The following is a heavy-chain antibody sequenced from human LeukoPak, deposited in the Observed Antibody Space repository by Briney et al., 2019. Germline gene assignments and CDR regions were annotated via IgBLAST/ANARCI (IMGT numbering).Heavy chain of an antibody. V-gene: IGHV1-18*01. CDR1: GYTFTSYG. D-gene: IGHD3-3*01. Sequence: GASVKVSCKASGYTFTSYGISWVRQAPGQGLEWMGWISAYNGNTNYAQKLQGRVTMTTDTSTSTAYMELSSLRSEDTAVYYCAREDKRGIFGVVNLFGWGQGTLVTVSS. J-gene: IGHJ4*02. CDR3: AREDKRGIFGVVNLFG. CDR2: ISAYNGNT.